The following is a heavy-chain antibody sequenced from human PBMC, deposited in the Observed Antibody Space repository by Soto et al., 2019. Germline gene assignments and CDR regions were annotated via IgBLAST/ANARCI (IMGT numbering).Heavy chain of an antibody. V-gene: IGHV3-11*06. J-gene: IGHJ3*02. CDR3: ASARATVLPDAFDI. Sequence: GGSLRLSCAASGFTFSDYYMSWIRQAPGKGLEWVSYISSSSSYTNYADSVKGRFTISRDNAKNSLYLQMNSLRAEDTAVYYSASARATVLPDAFDIWGQGTMVTVSS. D-gene: IGHD1-26*01. CDR2: ISSSSSYT. CDR1: GFTFSDYY.